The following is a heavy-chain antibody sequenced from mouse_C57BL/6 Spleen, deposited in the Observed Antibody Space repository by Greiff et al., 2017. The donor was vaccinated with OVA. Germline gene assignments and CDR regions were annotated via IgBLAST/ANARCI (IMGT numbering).Heavy chain of an antibody. D-gene: IGHD2-3*01. CDR1: GFTFSSYA. CDR2: ISDGGSYT. J-gene: IGHJ3*01. Sequence: EVKLMESGGGLVKPGGSLKLSCAASGFTFSSYAMSWVRQTPEKRLEWVATISDGGSYTYYPDNVKGRFTISRDNAKNNLYLQMSHLKSEDTAMYYCASHYDGYYGFAYWGQGTLVTVSA. CDR3: ASHYDGYYGFAY. V-gene: IGHV5-4*03.